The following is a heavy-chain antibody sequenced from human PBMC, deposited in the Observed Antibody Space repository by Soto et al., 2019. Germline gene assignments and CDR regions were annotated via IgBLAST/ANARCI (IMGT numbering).Heavy chain of an antibody. CDR1: GYTFTSYG. J-gene: IGHJ4*02. CDR2: ISAHNGNT. D-gene: IGHD1-1*01. V-gene: IGHV1-18*01. Sequence: QVHLVQSGAEVKKPGASVKVSCKASGYTFTSYGITWVRQAPGQGLEWMGWISAHNGNTDYAQKLQGRAIVTRDTSTSTASMELRSLRSDDTAVYYCARGRYGDYWGQGALVTVSS. CDR3: ARGRYGDY.